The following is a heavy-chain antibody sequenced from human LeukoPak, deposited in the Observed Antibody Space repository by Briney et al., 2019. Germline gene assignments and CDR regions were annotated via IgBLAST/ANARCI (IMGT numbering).Heavy chain of an antibody. D-gene: IGHD2-21*02. V-gene: IGHV3-30*02. CDR1: GFTFDDFG. CDR3: AKDRGDHTYYYYFYMDV. Sequence: GGSLRLSCAASGFTFDDFGMHWVRQAPGKGQEWVAFTQYDGSSKYYVDSVKGRFTISKDNSKNMVFLQMNSLRPEDTAVYYCAKDRGDHTYYYYFYMDVWGKGTTVTISS. J-gene: IGHJ6*03. CDR2: TQYDGSSK.